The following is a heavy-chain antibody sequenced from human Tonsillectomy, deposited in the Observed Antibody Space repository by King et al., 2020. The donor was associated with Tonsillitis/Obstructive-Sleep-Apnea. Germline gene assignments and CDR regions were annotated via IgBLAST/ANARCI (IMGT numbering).Heavy chain of an antibody. CDR2: ISYDGSDK. CDR1: GFTFSSYA. V-gene: IGHV3-30*04. D-gene: IGHD3-3*01. J-gene: IGHJ6*03. Sequence: QLVQSGGGVVQPGRSLRLSCAASGFTFSSYAMHWVRQAPGKGLEWVAVISYDGSDKYYVDSVKGRFTISRDNSKNTLYLQMNSLRAEDTAVYYCARGTLGDYDFWTLNYYYYMDVWGKGTTVTVSS. CDR3: ARGTLGDYDFWTLNYYYYMDV.